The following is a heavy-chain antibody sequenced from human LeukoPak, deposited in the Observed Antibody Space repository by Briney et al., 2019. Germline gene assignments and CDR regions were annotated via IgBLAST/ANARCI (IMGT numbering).Heavy chain of an antibody. D-gene: IGHD2-8*02. CDR2: ISGSATGYMT. V-gene: IGHV3-23*01. J-gene: IGHJ4*02. CDR1: GFTFNTYG. CDR3: TNHYWQFEF. Sequence: GGSLRLSCAASGFTFNTYGMSWVRHSPGKGLEWVSAISGSATGYMTNYADSVKGRFTISRDNDKTTRYLQVSSLRVEGTAVFYCTNHYWQFEFWGQGTLSPSPQ.